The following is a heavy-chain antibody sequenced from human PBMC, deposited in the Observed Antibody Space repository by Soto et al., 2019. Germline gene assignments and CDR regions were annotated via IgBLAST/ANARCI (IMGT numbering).Heavy chain of an antibody. CDR3: ARDPRYGDSL. V-gene: IGHV3-21*01. Sequence: PGGSLRLSCAASGFAFSSYSMIWVRLAPGKGLEWVSFISGSSGYIYYADSVKGRFIISRDNAKNSLFLQMNSLRADDTSVYYCARDPRYGDSLWGQGTLVTVSS. CDR1: GFAFSSYS. CDR2: ISGSSGYI. J-gene: IGHJ4*02. D-gene: IGHD4-17*01.